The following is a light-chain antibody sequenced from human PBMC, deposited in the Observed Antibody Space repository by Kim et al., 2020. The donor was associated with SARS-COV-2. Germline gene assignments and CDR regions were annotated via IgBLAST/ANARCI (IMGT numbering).Light chain of an antibody. CDR1: QDISNY. J-gene: IGKJ4*01. V-gene: IGKV1-33*01. Sequence: SVGDSVTITCQASQDISNYLNWYQQKPGKAPKLLIYDASNLETGVPSRFSGSGSGTDFTFTISSLQPEDIATYYCQQYDNLPPLTFGGGTKVEIK. CDR2: DAS. CDR3: QQYDNLPPLT.